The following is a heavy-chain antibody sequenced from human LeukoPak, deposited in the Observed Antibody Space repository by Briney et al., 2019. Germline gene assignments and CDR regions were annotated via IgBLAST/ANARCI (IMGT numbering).Heavy chain of an antibody. J-gene: IGHJ6*02. CDR2: INWDGGST. V-gene: IGHV3-20*04. Sequence: PGGSLRLSCAASGFTFDDYGMSWVRQAPGKGLEWVSGINWDGGSTGYADSVEGRFTISRDNAKNSLYLQMNSLRAEDTALYYCAREGRSITMVRGVVYYYYYGMDVWGQGTTVTVSS. D-gene: IGHD3-10*01. CDR3: AREGRSITMVRGVVYYYYYGMDV. CDR1: GFTFDDYG.